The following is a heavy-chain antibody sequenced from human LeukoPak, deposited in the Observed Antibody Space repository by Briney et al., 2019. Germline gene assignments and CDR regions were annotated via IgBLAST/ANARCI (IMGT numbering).Heavy chain of an antibody. J-gene: IGHJ3*02. Sequence: GGSLRLSCAASGFTFSSYGMHWVRQAPGKGLEWVAVISYDGSNKYYADSVKGRFTISRDNSKNTLYLQMNSLRAEDTAVYYCAKLVVVPAAGDAFDIWGQGTMVTVSS. CDR2: ISYDGSNK. CDR3: AKLVVVPAAGDAFDI. D-gene: IGHD2-2*01. CDR1: GFTFSSYG. V-gene: IGHV3-30*18.